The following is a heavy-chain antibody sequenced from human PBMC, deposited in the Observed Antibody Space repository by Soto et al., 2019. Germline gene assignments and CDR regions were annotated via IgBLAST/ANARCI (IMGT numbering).Heavy chain of an antibody. V-gene: IGHV1-46*03. CDR2: INPSGGST. CDR3: AREGVDCTNGVCYVFMDV. Sequence: ASVKVSFKASGYTFTSYYMHWVRQAPGQGLEWMGIINPSGGSTSYAQKFQGRVTMTRDTSTSTVYMELSSLRSEDTAVYYCAREGVDCTNGVCYVFMDVWGKGTTVTAP. J-gene: IGHJ6*03. CDR1: GYTFTSYY. D-gene: IGHD2-8*01.